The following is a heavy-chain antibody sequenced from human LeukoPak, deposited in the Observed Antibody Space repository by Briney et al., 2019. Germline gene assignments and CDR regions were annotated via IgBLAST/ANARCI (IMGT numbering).Heavy chain of an antibody. J-gene: IGHJ6*03. V-gene: IGHV4-39*01. CDR1: GRSVSSSSYY. CDR2: VYYSGTT. Sequence: SETLSLTCSVSGRSVSSSSYYWGWIRQPPGKGLEWMGTVYYSGTTYSNPFLKSRVTISVDTSKNQFSLKLRSVTAADTAVYYCAKQSYGDHEYYYYMDVWGKGTTVIVSS. CDR3: AKQSYGDHEYYYYMDV. D-gene: IGHD4-17*01.